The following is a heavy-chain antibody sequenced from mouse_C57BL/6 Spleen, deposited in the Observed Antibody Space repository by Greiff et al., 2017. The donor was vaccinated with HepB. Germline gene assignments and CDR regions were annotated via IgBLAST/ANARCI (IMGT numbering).Heavy chain of an antibody. D-gene: IGHD2-1*01. J-gene: IGHJ2*01. CDR1: GFTFSSYA. CDR3: TSRIYYGNYEGYFDD. V-gene: IGHV5-9-1*02. CDR2: ISSGGDYI. Sequence: EVQVVESGEGLVKPGGSLKLSCAASGFTFSSYAMSWVRQTPEKRLEWVAYISSGGDYIYYADTVKGRFTISRDNARNTLYLQMSSLKSEDTAMYYCTSRIYYGNYEGYFDDWGQGTTLTVSS.